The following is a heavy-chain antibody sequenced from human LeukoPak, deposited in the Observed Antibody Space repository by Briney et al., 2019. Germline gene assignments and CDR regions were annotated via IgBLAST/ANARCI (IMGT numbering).Heavy chain of an antibody. Sequence: ASVKVSCKASGYTFTGYYIHWVRQAPGQGLEWMGIIYPGGGSTSYAQKFQGRVTMTRDMSTSTIYMELSRLRSDDTTVYYCARQYYYDSRTPGYWGQGTLVTVSS. D-gene: IGHD3-22*01. CDR2: IYPGGGST. CDR3: ARQYYYDSRTPGY. V-gene: IGHV1-46*01. J-gene: IGHJ4*02. CDR1: GYTFTGYY.